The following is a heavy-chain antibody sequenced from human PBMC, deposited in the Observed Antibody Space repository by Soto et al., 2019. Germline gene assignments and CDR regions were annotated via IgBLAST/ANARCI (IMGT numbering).Heavy chain of an antibody. CDR1: GLTLAGYG. D-gene: IGHD5-18*01. V-gene: IGHV3-33*01. CDR2: IWKEGKKK. CDR3: ARVNSDGWGIFDS. Sequence: QVHLVESGGGVVQPGKSLRLSCAGSGLTLAGYGMNWVRRAQGKGLEGVAVIWKEGKKKYYADSVKGRFTISRDNSQNTLYLQMDSLRVEDTAVYSCARVNSDGWGIFDSWGPGTLVTVSS. J-gene: IGHJ4*02.